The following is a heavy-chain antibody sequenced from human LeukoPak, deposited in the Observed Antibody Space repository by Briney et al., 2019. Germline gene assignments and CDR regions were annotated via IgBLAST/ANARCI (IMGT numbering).Heavy chain of an antibody. CDR3: ARDYVGIAVAGSYGMDV. Sequence: GASVKVSCKASGYTFTSYYMYWVRQAPGQGLEWMGIINPSGGSTSYAQKFQGRVTMTRDTSTSTVYMELSSLRSEDTAVYYCARDYVGIAVAGSYGMDVWGQGTTVTVSS. CDR2: INPSGGST. J-gene: IGHJ6*02. V-gene: IGHV1-46*01. D-gene: IGHD6-19*01. CDR1: GYTFTSYY.